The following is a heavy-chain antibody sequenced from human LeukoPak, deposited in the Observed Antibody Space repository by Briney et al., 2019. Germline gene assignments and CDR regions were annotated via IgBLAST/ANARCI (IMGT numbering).Heavy chain of an antibody. CDR2: ISGSGGST. CDR3: ARDSSYYDILTGYHDY. D-gene: IGHD3-9*01. Sequence: GGSLRLSCAASGFTFSSYAMSWVRQAPGKGLEWVSAISGSGGSTYYADSVKGRFTISRDNSKNTLYLQMNSLRAEDTAVYYCARDSSYYDILTGYHDYWGQGTLVTVSS. V-gene: IGHV3-23*01. J-gene: IGHJ4*02. CDR1: GFTFSSYA.